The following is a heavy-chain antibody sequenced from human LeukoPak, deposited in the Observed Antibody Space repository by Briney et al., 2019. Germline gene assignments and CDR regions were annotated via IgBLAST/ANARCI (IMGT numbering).Heavy chain of an antibody. Sequence: SSETLSLTCAVYGGSFSGYYWSWIRQPPGKGLEWIGEINRSGSTNYNPSLKSRVTISVDTSKNQFSLKLSSVTAADTAVYYCARRVVPAAIRDWFDPWGQGTLVTVSS. CDR2: INRSGST. D-gene: IGHD2-2*02. CDR1: GGSFSGYY. CDR3: ARRVVPAAIRDWFDP. V-gene: IGHV4-34*01. J-gene: IGHJ5*02.